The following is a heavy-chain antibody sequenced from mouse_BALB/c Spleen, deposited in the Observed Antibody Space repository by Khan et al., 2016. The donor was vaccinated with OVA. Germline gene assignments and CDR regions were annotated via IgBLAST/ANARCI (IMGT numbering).Heavy chain of an antibody. CDR1: GYTFTDYS. CDR2: IYPGSDNT. Sequence: QVHVKQSGAELARPGASVTLSCKASGYTFTDYSINWMRQRTGQGLEWIGEIYPGSDNTYYNEKFKGKATLTADKSSSTAYMQLSSLTSEDSAVYFCAREWAAWFPYWGQGTLVTVSA. V-gene: IGHV1-77*01. J-gene: IGHJ3*01. CDR3: AREWAAWFPY.